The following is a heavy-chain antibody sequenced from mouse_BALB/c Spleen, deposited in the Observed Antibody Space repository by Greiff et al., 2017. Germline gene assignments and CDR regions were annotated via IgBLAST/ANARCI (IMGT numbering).Heavy chain of an antibody. J-gene: IGHJ3*01. D-gene: IGHD2-1*01. Sequence: QVQLQQPGAELVKPGASVKLSCKASGYTFTSYWMHWVKQRPGQGLEWIREINPSNGRTNYNEKFKSKATLTVDKSSSTAYMQLSSLTSEDSAVYYCARSTPFAYWGQGTLVTVSA. CDR3: ARSTPFAY. V-gene: IGHV1S81*02. CDR1: GYTFTSYW. CDR2: INPSNGRT.